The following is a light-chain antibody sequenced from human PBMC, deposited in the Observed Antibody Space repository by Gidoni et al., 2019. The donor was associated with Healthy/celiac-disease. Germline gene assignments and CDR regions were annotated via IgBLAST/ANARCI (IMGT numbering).Light chain of an antibody. Sequence: DIQMTQSPSTLSASVGDRVTITCRASQSISSWLAWYQQKPGKAPKLLIYKASSLESGVPSRFSGSGSGTEFTLTISSLQPDDFATYYCQQYNSYSPLTFGXGTKVEIK. CDR3: QQYNSYSPLT. CDR1: QSISSW. J-gene: IGKJ4*01. V-gene: IGKV1-5*03. CDR2: KAS.